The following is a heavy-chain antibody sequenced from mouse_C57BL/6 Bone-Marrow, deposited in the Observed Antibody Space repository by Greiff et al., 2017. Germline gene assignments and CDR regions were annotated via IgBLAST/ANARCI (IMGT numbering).Heavy chain of an antibody. Sequence: QVQLQQPGAELVKPGASVKMSCKASGYTFTSYWITWVKQRPGQGLEWIGDIYPGSGSTNYNAKFKSKATLTVDTSSSTAYMQLSSLTSEDSAVYYCARWLWLRLSYWYFDVWGTGTTVTVSS. D-gene: IGHD2-2*01. CDR2: IYPGSGST. CDR3: ARWLWLRLSYWYFDV. V-gene: IGHV1-55*01. J-gene: IGHJ1*03. CDR1: GYTFTSYW.